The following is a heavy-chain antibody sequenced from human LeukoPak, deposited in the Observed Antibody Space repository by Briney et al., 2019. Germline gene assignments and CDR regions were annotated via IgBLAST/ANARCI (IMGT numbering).Heavy chain of an antibody. V-gene: IGHV3-7*03. J-gene: IGHJ5*02. CDR3: ARGERWFDP. D-gene: IGHD1-26*01. Sequence: PGGSLRLSCAASGFTFNMFWMSWVRQTPGKGLEWVANIKQDGSETYYVDSVKGRFTLSRDNAKNSLYLQMNSLRAEDTAVYYCARGERWFDPWGQGTLVTVSS. CDR1: GFTFNMFW. CDR2: IKQDGSET.